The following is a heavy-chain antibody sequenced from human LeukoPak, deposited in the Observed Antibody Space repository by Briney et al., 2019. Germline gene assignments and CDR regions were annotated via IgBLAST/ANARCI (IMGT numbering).Heavy chain of an antibody. CDR2: IYYSGST. CDR1: GGSISNSGYY. Sequence: PSETLSLTCAVSGGSISNSGYYWGWIRQPPGKGLEWIGSIYYSGSTYYNPSLKSRVTISVDTSKNQFSLKLSSVTAADTAVYYCARIAPYSSSPFDYWGQGTLVTVSS. CDR3: ARIAPYSSSPFDY. J-gene: IGHJ4*02. D-gene: IGHD6-6*01. V-gene: IGHV4-39*01.